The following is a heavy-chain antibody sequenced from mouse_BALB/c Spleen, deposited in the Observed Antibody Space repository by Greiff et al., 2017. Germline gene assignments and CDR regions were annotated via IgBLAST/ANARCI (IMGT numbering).Heavy chain of an antibody. D-gene: IGHD2-2*01. Sequence: EVHLVESGGGLVKPGGSLKLSCAASGFTFSSYAMSWVRQTPEKRLEWVASISSGGSTYYPDSVKGRFTISRDNARNILYLQMSSLRSEDTAMYYCARVYGYDGAMDYWGQGTSVTVSS. CDR2: ISSGGST. CDR1: GFTFSSYA. CDR3: ARVYGYDGAMDY. V-gene: IGHV5-6-5*01. J-gene: IGHJ4*01.